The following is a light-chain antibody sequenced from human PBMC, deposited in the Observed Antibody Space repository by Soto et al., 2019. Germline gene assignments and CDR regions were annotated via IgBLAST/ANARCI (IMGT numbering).Light chain of an antibody. CDR2: DAS. CDR1: QNVNNS. Sequence: DIQMTQFPSALSASVGDRVTITYRARQNVNNSLAWYQHKPGKAPQLLIYDASVLETGVPSRFSGSGSGTEFTLAISGLQSDDFATYSCQQYNTYWTFGPGTKVDIK. V-gene: IGKV1-5*01. CDR3: QQYNTYWT. J-gene: IGKJ1*01.